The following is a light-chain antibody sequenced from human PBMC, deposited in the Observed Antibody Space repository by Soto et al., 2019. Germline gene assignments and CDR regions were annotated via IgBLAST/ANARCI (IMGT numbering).Light chain of an antibody. V-gene: IGKV1-33*01. J-gene: IGKJ3*01. Sequence: DIQMTQSPSSLSASVGDRVTITCQASQDINNYLNWYQQKPGKAPKLLIYETSNLETGVPSRFSGSGSGTDFTLTISSLQPEDIATYFCQQYDTLLFTFGPGIKVN. CDR3: QQYDTLLFT. CDR1: QDINNY. CDR2: ETS.